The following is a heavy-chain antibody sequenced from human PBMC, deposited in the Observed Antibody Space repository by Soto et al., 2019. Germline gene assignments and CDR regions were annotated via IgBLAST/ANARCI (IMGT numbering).Heavy chain of an antibody. CDR3: AKRRRIPTPSYFDY. CDR1: SFTFSSYA. J-gene: IGHJ4*02. CDR2: ISGSGGST. Sequence: QPXGSLSLSCAASSFTFSSYAMSWVRQAPGKGLEWVSAISGSGGSTYYADSVKGRFTISRDNSKNTLYLQMNSLRAEDTAVYYCAKRRRIPTPSYFDYWGQGTLVTVSS. V-gene: IGHV3-23*01.